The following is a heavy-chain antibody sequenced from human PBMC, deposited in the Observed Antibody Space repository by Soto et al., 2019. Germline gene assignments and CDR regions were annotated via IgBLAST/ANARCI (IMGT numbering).Heavy chain of an antibody. V-gene: IGHV3-7*03. CDR1: GFTFSSYW. CDR3: VAGSGWLSDY. CDR2: IEKDGSET. Sequence: EVQLVESGGGLVQPGGSLRLTCAASGFTFSSYWMNWVRLAPGKGLEWVANIEKDGSETNYLDSVRGRFTISRDNAKNSLFLQMNSLRAEDTAVYYYVAGSGWLSDYWGQGTHLTVSS. D-gene: IGHD6-19*01. J-gene: IGHJ4*02.